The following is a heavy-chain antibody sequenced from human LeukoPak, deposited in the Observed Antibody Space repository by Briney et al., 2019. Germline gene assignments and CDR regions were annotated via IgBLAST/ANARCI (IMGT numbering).Heavy chain of an antibody. CDR3: ARVSNSGYNSRGAFDI. D-gene: IGHD3-22*01. CDR1: GGSFSGYY. J-gene: IGHJ3*02. CDR2: IYYSGST. Sequence: PSETLSLTCAVYGGSFSGYYWSWIRQPPGKGLEWIGYIYYSGSTNYNPSLKSPVTISVDTSKNQFSLKLSSVTAADTAVCYCARVSNSGYNSRGAFDIWGQGTMVTVSS. V-gene: IGHV4-59*01.